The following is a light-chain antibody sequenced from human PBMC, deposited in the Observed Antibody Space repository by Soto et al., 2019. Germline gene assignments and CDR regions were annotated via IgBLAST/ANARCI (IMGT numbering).Light chain of an antibody. CDR3: QQYKTYSPLT. CDR1: QSISNW. V-gene: IGKV1-5*01. J-gene: IGKJ1*01. CDR2: DAS. Sequence: DIQMTQSPSTLSASVGDRVTITCRASQSISNWLAWHQQKPGKAPKLLIYDASTLESGVPSRFSGSGSGTEFTLTIRSLQPDDFATYYCQQYKTYSPLTFGQGTKVEIK.